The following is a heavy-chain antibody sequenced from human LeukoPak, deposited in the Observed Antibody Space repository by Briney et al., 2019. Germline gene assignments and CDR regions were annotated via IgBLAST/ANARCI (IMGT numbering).Heavy chain of an antibody. CDR3: AREGGYCSSTSCSTGYYFDY. Sequence: MSSETLSLTCTVSGGSISSGDYYWSWIRQPPGKGLEWIGYIYYSGSTYYNPSLKSRVTISVDTSKNQFSLKLSSVTAADTAVYYCAREGGYCSSTSCSTGYYFDYWGQGTLVTVSS. CDR1: GGSISSGDYY. J-gene: IGHJ4*02. CDR2: IYYSGST. V-gene: IGHV4-30-4*08. D-gene: IGHD2-2*01.